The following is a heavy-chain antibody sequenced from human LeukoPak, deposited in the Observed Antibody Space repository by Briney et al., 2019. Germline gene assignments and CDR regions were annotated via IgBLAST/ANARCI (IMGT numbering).Heavy chain of an antibody. Sequence: GESLKISCKGSGYNFTNYWIGWVRQMPGKGLEWMGIIYPGDSDTRYSPSFQGQVTISADKSISTAYLQWSSLKASDTAMYYCVRSSSDVFDIWGQGTMVIVSS. CDR1: GYNFTNYW. V-gene: IGHV5-51*01. J-gene: IGHJ3*02. CDR2: IYPGDSDT. D-gene: IGHD6-13*01. CDR3: VRSSSDVFDI.